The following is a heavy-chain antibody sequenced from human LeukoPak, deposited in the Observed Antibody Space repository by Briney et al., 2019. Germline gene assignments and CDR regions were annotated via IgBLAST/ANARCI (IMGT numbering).Heavy chain of an antibody. J-gene: IGHJ5*02. CDR1: GYTFTGYY. CDR3: ARESSSTYDWFDP. V-gene: IGHV1-2*02. CDR2: INPNSGGT. Sequence: ASVKVSFKASGYTFTGYYMHWVRQAPGQGLGWMGWINPNSGGTSYARKFQGRVTMTRDTSISTAYIELSRPRSEETAVYYCARESSSTYDWFDPWGQGTMVTASS. D-gene: IGHD6-6*01.